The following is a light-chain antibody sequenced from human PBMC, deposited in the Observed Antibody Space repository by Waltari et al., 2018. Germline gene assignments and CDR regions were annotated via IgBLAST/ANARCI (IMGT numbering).Light chain of an antibody. CDR1: KLGDKY. Sequence: SYELTQPPSVSVSPGQTASITCSGDKLGDKYACWYQKKPGQSPVLAIYQDSKRPSGSPERFSGSNYGNTATLTISGTQAMDEADYYCQAWDSSTHVVFGGGTKLTVL. CDR2: QDS. V-gene: IGLV3-1*01. J-gene: IGLJ2*01. CDR3: QAWDSSTHVV.